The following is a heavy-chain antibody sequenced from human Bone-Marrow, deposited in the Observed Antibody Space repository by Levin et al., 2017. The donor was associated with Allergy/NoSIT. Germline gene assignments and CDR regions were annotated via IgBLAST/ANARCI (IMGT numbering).Heavy chain of an antibody. CDR1: GGSISSYY. D-gene: IGHD3-9*01. V-gene: IGHV4-59*01. Sequence: PSQTLSLTCTVSGGSISSYYWSWIRQPPGKGLEWIGYIYYSGSTNYNPSLKSRVTISVDTSKNQFSLKLSSVTAADTAVYYCARDRPDNDIDGPHYFDYWGQGTLVTVSS. CDR2: IYYSGST. J-gene: IGHJ4*02. CDR3: ARDRPDNDIDGPHYFDY.